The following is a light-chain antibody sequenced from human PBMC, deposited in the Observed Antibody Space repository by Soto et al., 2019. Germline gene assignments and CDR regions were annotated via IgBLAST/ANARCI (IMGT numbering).Light chain of an antibody. V-gene: IGKV3-20*01. CDR1: QSVSTIF. Sequence: EIVLTQSPGTLSLSPGERATLSCRASQSVSTIFLGWYQQKPGRAPRLLMYGTSSRATGTPDRFSGSGSGTDFTLTISRLEPEDFAVYYCQQYGSSPTFGQGTRLEIK. CDR3: QQYGSSPT. J-gene: IGKJ5*01. CDR2: GTS.